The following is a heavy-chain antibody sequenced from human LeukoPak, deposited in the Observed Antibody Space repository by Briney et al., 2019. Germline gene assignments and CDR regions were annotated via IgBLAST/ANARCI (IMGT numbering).Heavy chain of an antibody. J-gene: IGHJ4*02. CDR1: GYTFTGYY. D-gene: IGHD3-22*01. CDR3: ARGSTYYYDSSGYTDFDY. Sequence: ASVKVSCKASGYTFTGYYMHWVRQAPGQGLEWMGWINPNSGGTNYAQKLQGRVTMTTDTSTSTAYMELRSLRSDDTAVYYCARGSTYYYDSSGYTDFDYWGQGTLVTVSS. CDR2: INPNSGGT. V-gene: IGHV1-2*02.